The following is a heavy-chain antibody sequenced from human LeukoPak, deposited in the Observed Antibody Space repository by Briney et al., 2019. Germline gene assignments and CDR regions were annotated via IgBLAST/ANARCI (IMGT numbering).Heavy chain of an antibody. D-gene: IGHD4-17*01. CDR2: IYYSGST. Sequence: SETLSLTCTVSGGSISSYYWSWIRQPPGKGLEWIGYIYYSGSTNYNPSLKSRVTISVDTSKNQFSLKLSSVTAADTAVYYCARDYGDLYDNNWFDPWGQGTLVTVSS. V-gene: IGHV4-59*01. CDR3: ARDYGDLYDNNWFDP. J-gene: IGHJ5*02. CDR1: GGSISSYY.